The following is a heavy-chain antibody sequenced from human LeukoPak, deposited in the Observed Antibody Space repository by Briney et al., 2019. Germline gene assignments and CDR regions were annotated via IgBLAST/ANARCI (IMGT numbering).Heavy chain of an antibody. D-gene: IGHD6-13*01. CDR3: ARDRSDIAAAGYFDY. V-gene: IGHV3-53*01. CDR2: IYSGGST. J-gene: IGHJ4*02. Sequence: GGSLRLSCAASGFPFSSYSMTWVRQAPGKGLEWVSVIYSGGSTYCADSVKGRFTISRDNSKNTLYLQMNSLRAEDSAVYYCARDRSDIAAAGYFDYWGQGTLVTVSS. CDR1: GFPFSSYS.